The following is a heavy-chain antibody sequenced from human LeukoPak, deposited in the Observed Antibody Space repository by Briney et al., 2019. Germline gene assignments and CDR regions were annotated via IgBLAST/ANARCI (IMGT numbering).Heavy chain of an antibody. CDR1: GFTFSSYA. CDR2: ISGSGGST. V-gene: IGHV3-23*01. J-gene: IGHJ4*02. Sequence: PGGSLRLSCAASGFTFSSYAMSWVRQAPGKGLEWVSAISGSGGSTYYADSVKGRFTISRDNSKNTLYLQMNSLRPEDTAVYYCAKDQGRLGASMADSWGPGTLVTVSS. D-gene: IGHD1-26*01. CDR3: AKDQGRLGASMADS.